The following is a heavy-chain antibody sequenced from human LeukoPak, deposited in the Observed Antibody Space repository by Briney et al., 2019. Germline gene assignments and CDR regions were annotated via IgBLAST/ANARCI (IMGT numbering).Heavy chain of an antibody. CDR2: ISGSGGST. CDR1: GFTFSSYA. CDR3: AKARPLVGQWLTYFDY. V-gene: IGHV3-23*01. J-gene: IGHJ4*02. D-gene: IGHD6-19*01. Sequence: GGSLRLSCAASGFTFSSYAMSWVRQAPGKGLEWVSAISGSGGSTYYADSVKGRFTISRDNSKNTLYLQMNSLRAEDTAVYYCAKARPLVGQWLTYFDYWGQGTLVTVSS.